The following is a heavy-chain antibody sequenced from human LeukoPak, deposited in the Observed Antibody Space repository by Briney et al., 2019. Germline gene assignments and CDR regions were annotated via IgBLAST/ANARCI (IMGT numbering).Heavy chain of an antibody. J-gene: IGHJ3*02. V-gene: IGHV4-39*07. CDR1: GGSISSSSYY. CDR2: IYYSGST. Sequence: SETLSLTCTVSGGSISSSSYYWGWIRQPPGKGLEWIGSIYYSGSTYYNPSLKSRVTISVDTSKNQFSLKLSSVTAADTAVYYCARDSFVSAHCSSTSCYLGAFDIWGQGTMVTVSS. D-gene: IGHD2-2*01. CDR3: ARDSFVSAHCSSTSCYLGAFDI.